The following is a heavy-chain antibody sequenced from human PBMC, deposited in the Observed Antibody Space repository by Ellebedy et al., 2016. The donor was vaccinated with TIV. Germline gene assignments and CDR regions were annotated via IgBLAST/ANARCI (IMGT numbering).Heavy chain of an antibody. CDR3: ARVLGYFVNP. CDR1: GYTFTSYG. V-gene: IGHV1-3*01. Sequence: AASVKVSCKASGYTFTSYGISWVRQAPGQGLEWMGWINAGNGNTKYSQKFQGRVTITRDTSASTAYMELSSLRSEDTAVYYCARVLGYFVNPWGQGTLVTVSS. D-gene: IGHD3-9*01. CDR2: INAGNGNT. J-gene: IGHJ5*02.